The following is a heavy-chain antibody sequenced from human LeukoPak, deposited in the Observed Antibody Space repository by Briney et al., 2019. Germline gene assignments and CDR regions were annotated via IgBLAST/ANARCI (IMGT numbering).Heavy chain of an antibody. CDR2: IYSSGST. V-gene: IGHV4-4*07. Sequence: TSETLSLTCTVSGGSISSYYWSWIRQPAGKGLEWIGRIYSSGSTNYNPSLKSRVTMSVDTSKNQFTLKLSSVTAADTAVYYCARRTGYYDSSGYSNYFDYWGQGTLVTVSS. J-gene: IGHJ4*02. CDR3: ARRTGYYDSSGYSNYFDY. CDR1: GGSISSYY. D-gene: IGHD3-22*01.